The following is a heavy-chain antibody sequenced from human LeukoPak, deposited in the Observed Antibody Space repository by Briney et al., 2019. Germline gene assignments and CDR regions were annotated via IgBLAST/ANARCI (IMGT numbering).Heavy chain of an antibody. Sequence: SETLSLTCTVFGGSISSGDYYWSWIRQPPGKGLEWIGYIYYSGSTYYNPSLKSRVTISVDTSKNQFSLKLSSGAAADTAVYYCAGFQLLRDGWFDPWGQGTLVTVSS. CDR1: GGSISSGDYY. CDR2: IYYSGST. D-gene: IGHD2-2*01. V-gene: IGHV4-30-4*02. CDR3: AGFQLLRDGWFDP. J-gene: IGHJ5*02.